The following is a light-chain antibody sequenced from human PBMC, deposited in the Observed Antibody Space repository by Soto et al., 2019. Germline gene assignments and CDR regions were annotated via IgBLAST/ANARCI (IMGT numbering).Light chain of an antibody. CDR1: QTISSW. J-gene: IGKJ1*01. CDR3: QQYHSYWT. CDR2: DAS. Sequence: DIQMTQCPSSLSASVGDRFTIAFRASQTISSWLAWYQQKPGKAPKLLIYDASSLESGVPQRFSGSGSGTEFTLTISSLQTDDFSTYYCQQYHSYWTFGQGTKVDI. V-gene: IGKV1-5*01.